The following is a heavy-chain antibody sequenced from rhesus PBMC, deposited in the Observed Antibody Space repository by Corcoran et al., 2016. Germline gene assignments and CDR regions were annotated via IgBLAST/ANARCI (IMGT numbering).Heavy chain of an antibody. CDR3: ARVIAGTIYPDY. V-gene: IGHV4S7*01. J-gene: IGHJ4*01. CDR1: GGSISGYYF. Sequence: QVQLQESGPGVVKPSETLSLTCAVSGGSISGYYFWSWIRQPPGKGLEWIGYIYDGSGSTSYNPSLKSRVIISIDTSKNQFSLKLSCVTAADTAVYYCARVIAGTIYPDYWGQGVLVTVSS. D-gene: IGHD1-1-1*01. CDR2: IYDGSGST.